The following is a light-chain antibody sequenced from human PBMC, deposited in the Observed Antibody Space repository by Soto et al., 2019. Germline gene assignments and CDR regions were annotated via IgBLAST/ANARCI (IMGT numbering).Light chain of an antibody. J-gene: IGKJ5*01. V-gene: IGKV3-15*01. CDR2: GAS. CDR1: QSVSSK. CDR3: QQYNNWPPIT. Sequence: ELVMQESQATLSVSPGERATLSCRASQSVSSKLAWYQQKPGQAPRLLIYGASTRATGIPARFSGSGSGTEFTLTIRSLQSEDLAVYYCQQYNNWPPITFGQGTRLEIK.